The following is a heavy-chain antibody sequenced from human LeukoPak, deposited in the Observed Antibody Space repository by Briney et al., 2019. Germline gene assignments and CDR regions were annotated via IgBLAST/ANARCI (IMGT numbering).Heavy chain of an antibody. CDR3: ARLTDTGSYHYYFDY. V-gene: IGHV4-59*08. D-gene: IGHD1-26*01. Sequence: SETLSLTCTVSGDSISGYYWSWIRQSPGKGLEWIGHIYFTGTTNYNPSLRSRVTISVDTSKNQFSLTLSSVTAADTALYYCARLTDTGSYHYYFDYWGQGTLVTVSS. CDR1: GDSISGYY. J-gene: IGHJ4*02. CDR2: IYFTGTT.